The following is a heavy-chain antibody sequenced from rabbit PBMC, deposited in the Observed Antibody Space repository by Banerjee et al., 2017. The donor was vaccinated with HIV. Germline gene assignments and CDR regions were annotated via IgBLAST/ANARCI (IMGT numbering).Heavy chain of an antibody. D-gene: IGHD8-1*01. CDR3: ARDGAGGSYFAL. V-gene: IGHV1S47*01. CDR1: GFDFSGYG. J-gene: IGHJ4*01. CDR2: IDPVFGIT. Sequence: QLVESGGGLVQPGGSLKLSCKASGFDFSGYGVSWVRQAPGKGLEWVGYIDPVFGITYYASWVNGRFSISRENAQNTVFLQMTSLTAADTATYFCARDGAGGSYFALWGPGTLVTVS.